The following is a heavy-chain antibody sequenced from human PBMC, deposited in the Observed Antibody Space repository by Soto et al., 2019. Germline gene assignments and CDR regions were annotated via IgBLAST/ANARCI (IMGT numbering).Heavy chain of an antibody. J-gene: IGHJ5*02. CDR2: IYYSGST. CDR3: ARRSETVTTTAEFDT. CDR1: GGSISSSSYY. Sequence: PSETLSLTCTVSGGSISSSSYYWGWIRQPPGKGLEWIGSIYYSGSTYYNPSLKSRVTISVDTSKNQFSLKLSSVTAADTAVYYCARRSETVTTTAEFDTWGQGTLVNVS. D-gene: IGHD4-4*01. V-gene: IGHV4-39*01.